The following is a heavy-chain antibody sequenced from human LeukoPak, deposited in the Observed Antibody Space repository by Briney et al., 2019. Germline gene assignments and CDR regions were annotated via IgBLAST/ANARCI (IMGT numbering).Heavy chain of an antibody. D-gene: IGHD2-15*01. CDR3: AKDLAQDYSYYYYGMDV. CDR1: GFTFSSYG. Sequence: PGGSLRLSCAASGFTFSSYGMHWVRQAPGKGLEWVAVISYDGSNKYYADSVKGRFTISRDNSKNTLYLQMNSLRAEDTAVYYCAKDLAQDYSYYYYGMDVWGQGTTVTVSS. CDR2: ISYDGSNK. V-gene: IGHV3-30*18. J-gene: IGHJ6*02.